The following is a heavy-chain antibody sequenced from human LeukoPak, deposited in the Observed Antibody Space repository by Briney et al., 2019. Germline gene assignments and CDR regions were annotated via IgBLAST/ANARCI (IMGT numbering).Heavy chain of an antibody. CDR1: GGSITSHY. V-gene: IGHV4-59*08. J-gene: IGHJ4*02. CDR3: ARHPSARVFFDY. Sequence: SETLSLTCTVAGGSITSHYGSCIRQPARKGLEGIGYIYHLGSTNYNPSHKSGVTILVDTSKNQFSLNLKSVAAADTAVYYCARHPSARVFFDYWGQGTLVTVSS. CDR2: IYHLGST. D-gene: IGHD3-3*01.